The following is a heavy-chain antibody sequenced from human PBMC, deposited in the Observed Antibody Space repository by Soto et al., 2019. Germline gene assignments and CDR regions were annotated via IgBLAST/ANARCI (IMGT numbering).Heavy chain of an antibody. V-gene: IGHV3-48*04. D-gene: IGHD3-16*02. CDR1: GFTFSSYA. J-gene: IGHJ4*02. Sequence: GGSLRLSCAASGFTFSSYAMNWIRQAPGKGLEWVSYISSSCSTIYYADSVKGRFTISRDNAKNSLYLQMNSLRAEDTAVYYCARGPYDYVWGSNPPHFDYWGQGTLVTVS. CDR3: ARGPYDYVWGSNPPHFDY. CDR2: ISSSCSTI.